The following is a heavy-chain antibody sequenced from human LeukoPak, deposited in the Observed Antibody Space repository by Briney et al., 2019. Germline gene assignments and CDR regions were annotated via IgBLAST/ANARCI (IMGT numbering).Heavy chain of an antibody. V-gene: IGHV4-39*01. CDR2: IYYSGST. D-gene: IGHD1-26*01. CDR1: GGSISSSSYY. J-gene: IGHJ3*02. Sequence: SETLSLTCTVSGGSISSSSYYWGWIRQPPGKGLEWIGSIYYSGSTYYNPSLKSRVTISVDTSKNQFSLKLSSVTAADTAVYYCARHAGIVGADDAFDIWGQGTMVTVSS. CDR3: ARHAGIVGADDAFDI.